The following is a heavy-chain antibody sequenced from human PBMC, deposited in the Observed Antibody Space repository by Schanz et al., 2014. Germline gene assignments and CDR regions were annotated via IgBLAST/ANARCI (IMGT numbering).Heavy chain of an antibody. CDR1: GFTFSSFS. CDR3: TRDTDYHFDY. D-gene: IGHD4-17*01. J-gene: IGHJ4*02. Sequence: QLVESGGGLVQPGGSLRLSCAASGFTFSSFSMNWVRQAPGKGLVWVSRTSHDGSFTTFADSVKGRFTISRDNARNTLYLQMNSLRAEDTAVYYCTRDTDYHFDYWGQGTLVTVSS. CDR2: TSHDGSFT. V-gene: IGHV3-74*01.